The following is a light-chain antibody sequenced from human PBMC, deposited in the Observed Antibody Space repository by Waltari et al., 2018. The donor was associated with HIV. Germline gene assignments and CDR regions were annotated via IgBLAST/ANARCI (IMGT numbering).Light chain of an antibody. CDR1: QAINNY. Sequence: DIQMTQSPSSLSAFIGDTVTITCRASQAINNYLAWYQHRPGEAPHLLIYAASTLQSGVPSRFSGSGSGTDFTLTITNQQPEDVGTYYCQKFNSAPLTFGGGTNVEIK. J-gene: IGKJ4*01. CDR2: AAS. V-gene: IGKV1-27*01. CDR3: QKFNSAPLT.